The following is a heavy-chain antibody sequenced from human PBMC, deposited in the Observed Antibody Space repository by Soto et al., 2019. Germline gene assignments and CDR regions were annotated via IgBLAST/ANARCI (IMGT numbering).Heavy chain of an antibody. CDR2: ISSSSSTI. J-gene: IGHJ6*02. V-gene: IGHV3-48*02. D-gene: IGHD3-16*01. Sequence: EVQLVESGGGLVQPGGSLRLSCAASGFTFSSYSMNWVRQAPGKGLEWVSYISSSSSTIYYADSVKGRFTISRDNAKNSLYLQMNSLRDEDTAVYYCAGGSAGYYYYGMDVWGQGTTVTVSS. CDR3: AGGSAGYYYYGMDV. CDR1: GFTFSSYS.